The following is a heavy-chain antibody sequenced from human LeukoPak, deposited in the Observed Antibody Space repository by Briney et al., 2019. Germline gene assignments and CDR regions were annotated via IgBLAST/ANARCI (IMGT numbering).Heavy chain of an antibody. CDR1: GFSLSSSGVG. CDR3: ARVLRYFDWPPYNWFDP. CDR2: IYWDDDK. J-gene: IGHJ5*02. Sequence: SGPTLLKPTQTLTLTCTFSGFSLSSSGVGVGWIRQPPGKALEWLSLIYWDDDKRYSPSLKSRLTITKDTSKNQVVLTMTNMDPVDTATYYCARVLRYFDWPPYNWFDPWGQGTLVTVSS. V-gene: IGHV2-5*02. D-gene: IGHD3-9*01.